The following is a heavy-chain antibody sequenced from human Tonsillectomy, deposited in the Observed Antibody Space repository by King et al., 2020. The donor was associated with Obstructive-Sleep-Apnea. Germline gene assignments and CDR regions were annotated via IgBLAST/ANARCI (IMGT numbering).Heavy chain of an antibody. V-gene: IGHV3-49*03. CDR2: IRSKAYGGTT. Sequence: QLVQSGGGLVQPGRSLRLSCTASGFTFGDYAMSWFRQAPGKVLEWVGFIRSKAYGGTTEYAASVEGRFTISRDDSKSIAYLQMNSLKTEDTAVYYCIRFNDFWSGRYFDYWGQGTLVTVSS. CDR3: IRFNDFWSGRYFDY. J-gene: IGHJ4*02. D-gene: IGHD3-3*01. CDR1: GFTFGDYA.